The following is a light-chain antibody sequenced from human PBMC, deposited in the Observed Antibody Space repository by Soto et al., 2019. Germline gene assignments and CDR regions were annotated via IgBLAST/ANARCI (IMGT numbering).Light chain of an antibody. CDR3: QAYHSYST. Sequence: DFQMTQSPSTLSASVGDRVTITCRARQNLRSRLAWFQQKPGKAPTLLIYDTSILEIGVAQRFSGSVSASELTLTVSRRQTDDLSTYNCQAYHSYSTYGQG. J-gene: IGKJ1*01. V-gene: IGKV1-5*01. CDR2: DTS. CDR1: QNLRSR.